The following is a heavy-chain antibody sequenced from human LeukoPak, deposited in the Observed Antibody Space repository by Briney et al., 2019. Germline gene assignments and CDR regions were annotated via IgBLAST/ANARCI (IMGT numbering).Heavy chain of an antibody. CDR2: ISGSGGST. V-gene: IGHV3-23*01. D-gene: IGHD6-19*01. Sequence: GGSLRLSCAASGFTFSSYAMSWVRQAPGKGLEWVSAISGSGGSTYYADSVKGRFTISRDNSKNTLYLQMYSLRAEDTAVYYCAKDPTIAVAGTSDYWGQGTLVTVSS. CDR1: GFTFSSYA. CDR3: AKDPTIAVAGTSDY. J-gene: IGHJ4*02.